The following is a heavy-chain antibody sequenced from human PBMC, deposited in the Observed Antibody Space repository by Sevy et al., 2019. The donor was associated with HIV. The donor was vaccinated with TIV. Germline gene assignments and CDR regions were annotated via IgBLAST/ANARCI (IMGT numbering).Heavy chain of an antibody. CDR2: TYYRSKWYN. D-gene: IGHD3-3*01. V-gene: IGHV6-1*01. J-gene: IGHJ5*02. CDR3: ARAITIFGLTIMLDP. CDR1: GDSVSSSSVA. Sequence: QSQTLSLTCTISGDSVSSSSVAWNWIRQSPSRGLEWLGRTYYRSKWYNDYALSVKNRIIISPDTSKNQLSLQLNSMTPEDTAVYYCARAITIFGLTIMLDPWGLGTLVTVSS.